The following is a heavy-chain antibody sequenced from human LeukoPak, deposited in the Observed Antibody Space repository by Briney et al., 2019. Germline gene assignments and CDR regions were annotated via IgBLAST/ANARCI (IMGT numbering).Heavy chain of an antibody. CDR2: IYPGDSDT. J-gene: IGHJ3*02. CDR1: GYRFTSYC. Sequence: GESLKVSCKGSGYRFTSYCIGWVRQMPGKGLEWMGIIYPGDSDTRYSPSFQGQVTISADKSISTAYLQWSSLKASDTAMYYCARHRAPHCSSTSCLIDAFDIWGQGTMVTVSS. CDR3: ARHRAPHCSSTSCLIDAFDI. V-gene: IGHV5-51*01. D-gene: IGHD2-2*01.